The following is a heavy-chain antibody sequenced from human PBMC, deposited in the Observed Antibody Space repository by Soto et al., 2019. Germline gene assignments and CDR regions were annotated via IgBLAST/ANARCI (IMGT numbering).Heavy chain of an antibody. D-gene: IGHD2-21*02. Sequence: ASVKVSCKASGYTFTSYGISWVRQAPGQGLEWMGWISAYNGNTNYAQKLQGRVTMTTDTSTSTAYMELRSLRSDDTAVYYCARDCGGDCYPMDWFDPWGQGTLVAVS. CDR3: ARDCGGDCYPMDWFDP. J-gene: IGHJ5*02. CDR2: ISAYNGNT. CDR1: GYTFTSYG. V-gene: IGHV1-18*01.